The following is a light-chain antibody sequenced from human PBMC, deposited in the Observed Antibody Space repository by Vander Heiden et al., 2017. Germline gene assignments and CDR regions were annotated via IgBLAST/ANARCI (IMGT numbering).Light chain of an antibody. V-gene: IGKV2-28*01. CDR1: QSPLHSNGYNY. Sequence: DTVLTQSPLSLPVTLGEPASISCRASQSPLHSNGYNYLDWYLQEPGQCPQLLIYLGSNRASGVPDRFSGGGSGTDFTLKISIVEAEDVRVYYWGQALQTAISFGQGTRLEIK. CDR2: LGS. CDR3: GQALQTAIS. J-gene: IGKJ5*01.